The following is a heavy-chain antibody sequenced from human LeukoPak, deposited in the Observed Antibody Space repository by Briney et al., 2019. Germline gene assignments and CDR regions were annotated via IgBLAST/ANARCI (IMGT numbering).Heavy chain of an antibody. CDR1: GGTFSSYA. CDR3: AGPLTMVRGVIQPYTYYGMDV. Sequence: SVKVSCKASGGTFSSYAISWVRQAPGQGLEWVGRIIPILGIANYAQKFQGRVTITADKSTSTAYMELSSLRSEDTAVYYCAGPLTMVRGVIQPYTYYGMDVWGQGTTVTVSS. J-gene: IGHJ6*02. V-gene: IGHV1-69*04. CDR2: IIPILGIA. D-gene: IGHD3-10*01.